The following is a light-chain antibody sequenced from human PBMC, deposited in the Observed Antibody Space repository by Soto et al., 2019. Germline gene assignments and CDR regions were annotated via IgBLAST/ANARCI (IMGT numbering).Light chain of an antibody. J-gene: IGLJ1*01. Sequence: QSVLTQPASVSGSPEQSITISCTGTNSDVGSYNTVSWYQQHPGKAPKLIIYESYKRPSGVSNRFSGSKSGNTASLTVSGLQAEDEADYYCSSYAGSSNVFGTGTKLTVL. V-gene: IGLV2-14*02. CDR2: ESY. CDR3: SSYAGSSNV. CDR1: NSDVGSYNT.